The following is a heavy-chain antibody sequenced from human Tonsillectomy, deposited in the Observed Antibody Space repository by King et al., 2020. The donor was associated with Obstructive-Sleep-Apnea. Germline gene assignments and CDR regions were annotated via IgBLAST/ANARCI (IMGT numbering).Heavy chain of an antibody. CDR1: GGSISSSSY. Sequence: QLQESGPGLVKPSETLSLTCTVSGGSISSSSYWGWIRQPPGKGLEWIGHIYYSGSTYYNPSLKSRFTISVDTSKNQFSLELNSVTAADTAVYYCARSDRDIAMGLFDYWGQGTLVTVSS. D-gene: IGHD5-18*01. CDR3: ARSDRDIAMGLFDY. CDR2: IYYSGST. V-gene: IGHV4-39*07. J-gene: IGHJ4*02.